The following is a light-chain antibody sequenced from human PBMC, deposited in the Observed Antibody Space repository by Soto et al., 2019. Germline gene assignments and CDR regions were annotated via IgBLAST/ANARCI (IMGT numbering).Light chain of an antibody. Sequence: QSVLTQSPSASATPGQRVTISCSGSYSNIGGNSVNWYQQLPRSAPKLLIYADSQRPSGVPDRFSGSKSGTSASLAISGFQSEDEADYYCAAWDDGMRAWVFGGGTKLTVL. V-gene: IGLV1-44*01. CDR3: AAWDDGMRAWV. CDR2: ADS. CDR1: YSNIGGNS. J-gene: IGLJ3*02.